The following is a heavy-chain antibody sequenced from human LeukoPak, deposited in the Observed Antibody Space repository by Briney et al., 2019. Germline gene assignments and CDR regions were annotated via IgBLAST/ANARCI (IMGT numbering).Heavy chain of an antibody. CDR3: ARNYYDSSGGFDP. D-gene: IGHD3-22*01. V-gene: IGHV4-34*01. J-gene: IGHJ5*02. CDR2: INHSGST. Sequence: SETLSLTCVVYGGSFNGYYWSWIRQPPGKGLEWIVEINHSGSTNYNPSLKSRVTISVDTSKNQFSLKLSSVTAADTAVYYCARNYYDSSGGFDPWGQGTLVTVSS. CDR1: GGSFNGYY.